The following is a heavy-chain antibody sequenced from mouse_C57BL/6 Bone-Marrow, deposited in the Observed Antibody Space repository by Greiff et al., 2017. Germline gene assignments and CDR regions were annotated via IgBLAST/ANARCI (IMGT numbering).Heavy chain of an antibody. V-gene: IGHV1-61*01. J-gene: IGHJ4*01. CDR3: ARKGLLPDAMDY. CDR2: IYPSDSET. Sequence: VQLQQPGAELVRPGSSVKLSCKASGYTFTSYWMDWVQQRPGQGLEWIGNIYPSDSETHYNQKFQDKDTLTVDKSSNTAYLQLSSLTSEDSAVYYCARKGLLPDAMDYWGQGTAVTVSS. CDR1: GYTFTSYW.